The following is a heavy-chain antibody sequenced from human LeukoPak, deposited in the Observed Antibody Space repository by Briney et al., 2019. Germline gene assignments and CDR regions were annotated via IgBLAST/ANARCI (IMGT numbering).Heavy chain of an antibody. CDR3: ARDLVCTMNCKDS. J-gene: IGHJ4*02. Sequence: GASVKVSCKASGYTFDNYAITWVRQAPGEGLEWMGGFDPEDGETIYAQKFQGRVTMTEDTSTDTAYMELSSLTSEDTAVYFCARDLVCTMNCKDSWGQGTLVTVS. V-gene: IGHV1-24*01. D-gene: IGHD2-2*01. CDR1: GYTFDNYA. CDR2: FDPEDGET.